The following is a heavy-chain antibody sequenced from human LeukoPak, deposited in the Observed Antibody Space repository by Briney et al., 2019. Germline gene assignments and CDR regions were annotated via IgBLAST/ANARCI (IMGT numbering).Heavy chain of an antibody. CDR3: ARNGYGSGSSY. J-gene: IGHJ4*02. CDR1: GYSISSGYY. D-gene: IGHD3-10*01. Sequence: SETLSLTCTVSGYSISSGYYWGWIRQPPGKGLEWIGSIYHSGSTYYNPSLKSRVTISVDTSKNQFSLKLSSVTAADTAVYYCARNGYGSGSSYWGQGTLVTVSS. CDR2: IYHSGST. V-gene: IGHV4-38-2*02.